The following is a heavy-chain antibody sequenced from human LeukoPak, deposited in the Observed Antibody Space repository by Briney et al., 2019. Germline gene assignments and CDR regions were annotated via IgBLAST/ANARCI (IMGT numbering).Heavy chain of an antibody. CDR3: AKDCGGDCHVYC. CDR2: IWPDGINQ. D-gene: IGHD2-21*02. CDR1: GFTFSNYG. V-gene: IGHV3-33*06. J-gene: IGHJ4*02. Sequence: GGSLRLSCAASGFTFSNYGMHWVRQAPGKGLDWVAAIWPDGINQDYADSVRGRFTISRDNSKNILYLQMDSLGAEDTALYYCAKDCGGDCHVYCWGQGTLVTVSS.